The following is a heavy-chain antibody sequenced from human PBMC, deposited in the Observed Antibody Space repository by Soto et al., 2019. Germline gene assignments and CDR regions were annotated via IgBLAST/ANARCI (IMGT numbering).Heavy chain of an antibody. Sequence: QVQLVQSGAEVKKPGSSVKVSCKASGGSLSNYGISWVRQAPGQGLEWMGGIIHVFGTANYAQNFQGRVTITADESTSIVYMDVTSLRFEDTAVYHCARGDATKIVVTTYYGMDVWGQGATVTVSS. CDR2: IIHVFGTA. J-gene: IGHJ6*02. D-gene: IGHD4-17*01. CDR1: GGSLSNYG. CDR3: ARGDATKIVVTTYYGMDV. V-gene: IGHV1-69*12.